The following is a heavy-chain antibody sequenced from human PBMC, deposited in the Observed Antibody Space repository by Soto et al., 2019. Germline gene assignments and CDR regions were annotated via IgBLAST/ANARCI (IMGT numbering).Heavy chain of an antibody. CDR1: GFTFSDNY. CDR2: ISDSGNII. Sequence: QVQLVESGGGLVKPGGSLRLSCAASGFTFSDNYMTWIRQAPGRGLDWVAYISDSGNIIYYADSVQGRFTVSRDNAENSLYLQMNSLSAEDTAVYYCARRTRGAGWFDPWGQGTLVTVSS. V-gene: IGHV3-11*01. D-gene: IGHD6-19*01. J-gene: IGHJ5*02. CDR3: ARRTRGAGWFDP.